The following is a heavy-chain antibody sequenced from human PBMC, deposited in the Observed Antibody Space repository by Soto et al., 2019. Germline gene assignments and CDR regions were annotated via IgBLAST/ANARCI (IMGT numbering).Heavy chain of an antibody. CDR2: VSTTGNSA. D-gene: IGHD3-10*01. V-gene: IGHV3-23*01. CDR3: ASPGAPDF. CDR1: GFTFNSYV. J-gene: IGHJ4*02. Sequence: EVQLLESGGGLVQPGGSLRLSCAASGFTFNSYVLSWVRQAPGKGLEWVSAVSTTGNSAHYAGSVRGRFTISRDNSKNTLYLQMNSLRAEDTAIYYCASPGAPDFWGQGTLVTVSS.